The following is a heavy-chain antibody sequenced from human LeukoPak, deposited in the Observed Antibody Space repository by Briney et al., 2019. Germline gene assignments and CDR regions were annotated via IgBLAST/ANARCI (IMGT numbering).Heavy chain of an antibody. CDR1: GGSISSSNYY. CDR3: ARDEGYDSSGSYFDY. CDR2: MYYSGSI. J-gene: IGHJ4*02. V-gene: IGHV4-39*07. Sequence: PSETLSLTCTVSGGSISSSNYYWVWIRQPPSKGLEWIGSMYYSGSIFYNPSLKSRVTISVDTSKNQFSLKLSSVTAADTAVYYCARDEGYDSSGSYFDYWGQGTLVTVSS. D-gene: IGHD3-22*01.